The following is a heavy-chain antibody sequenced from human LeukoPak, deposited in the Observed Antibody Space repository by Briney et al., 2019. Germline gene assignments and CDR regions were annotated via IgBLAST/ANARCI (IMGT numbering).Heavy chain of an antibody. J-gene: IGHJ4*02. CDR2: INLNSGGP. V-gene: IGHV1-2*02. Sequence: ASVKVSCKASRYTFTGYYMQGVRQAPGPGLRELGGINLNSGGPNYEQKLQGRVTMTRGTSLSTAYMELTRLRSDDTAVYYCARSGGSSSSGVEYWRQGPLVTVST. CDR1: RYTFTGYY. D-gene: IGHD6-6*01. CDR3: ARSGGSSSSGVEY.